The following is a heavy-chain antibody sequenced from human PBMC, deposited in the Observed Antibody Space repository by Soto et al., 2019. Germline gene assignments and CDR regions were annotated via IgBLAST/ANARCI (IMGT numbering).Heavy chain of an antibody. D-gene: IGHD2-21*02. CDR2: IIPLGSSQ. J-gene: IGHJ3*01. Sequence: QVQLVQSGAEVKKPGSLLKVSCKASGATYSPFIAYAISWLRQAPGQGLEGMGSIIPLGSSQHYAEGFQGRATISADSSTFTVSLDLTTLTSDDAAVYFCARSRDRCGGDCYSVYAAFDLWGQGTAVTVSS. V-gene: IGHV1-69*04. CDR1: GATYSPFIAYA. CDR3: ARSRDRCGGDCYSVYAAFDL.